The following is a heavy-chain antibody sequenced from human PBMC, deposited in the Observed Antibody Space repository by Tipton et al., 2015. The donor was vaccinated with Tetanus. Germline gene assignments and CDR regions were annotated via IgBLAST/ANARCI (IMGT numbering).Heavy chain of an antibody. V-gene: IGHV4-30-4*01. D-gene: IGHD3-22*01. CDR1: GGSISSDANY. Sequence: TLSLTCTVSGGSISSDANYWSWIRQAPGKGLEWLGYISHSGTTNYNPSLMSRVTLSLDTARGQFSLKLTSVTAADAAVYFCARDRRDFAYDSRGFYSPLYYFDNWGQGVRVTVSS. J-gene: IGHJ4*02. CDR2: ISHSGTT. CDR3: ARDRRDFAYDSRGFYSPLYYFDN.